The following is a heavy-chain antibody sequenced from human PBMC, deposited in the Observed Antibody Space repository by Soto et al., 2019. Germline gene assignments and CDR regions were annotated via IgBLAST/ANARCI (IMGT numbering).Heavy chain of an antibody. CDR2: IYWNADK. J-gene: IGHJ6*02. CDR3: AHRRDYNYGMDV. CDR1: GFSLSTSGVG. Sequence: QSAPTLVNPTPTPTLTCTFPGFSLSTSGVGVGWIRQPPGKALELLAFIYWNADKRYSPSLKSRLTITKDTSKNQVVLTMTNMAPMDTATYYCAHRRDYNYGMDVWGQGTTVTV. V-gene: IGHV2-5*01. D-gene: IGHD2-2*02.